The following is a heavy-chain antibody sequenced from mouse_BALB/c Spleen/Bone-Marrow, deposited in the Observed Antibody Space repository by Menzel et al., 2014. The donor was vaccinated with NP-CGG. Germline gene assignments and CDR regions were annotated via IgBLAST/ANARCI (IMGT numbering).Heavy chain of an antibody. V-gene: IGHV5-2*01. Sequence: EVKLVESGGGLVQPGESLKLSCESNEYEFPSHDMSWVRKTPEKRLELVAAINSDGGITDYPDTMERRYTISRDNTKXTLYLQMSSLRSEDTALYYCARHGFYYAMDYWGQGTSVTVSS. CDR1: EYEFPSHD. J-gene: IGHJ4*01. CDR2: INSDGGIT. CDR3: ARHGFYYAMDY.